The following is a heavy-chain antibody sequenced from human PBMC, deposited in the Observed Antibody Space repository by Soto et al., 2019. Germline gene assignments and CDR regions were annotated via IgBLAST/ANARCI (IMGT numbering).Heavy chain of an antibody. CDR1: GFTFSSYA. V-gene: IGHV3-23*01. D-gene: IGHD6-19*01. J-gene: IGHJ4*02. Sequence: EVQLLESGGGLVQPGRSLRLSCAASGFTFSSYAMNWVRQAPGKGLEWVSAMSGTGGSTYYADSVKGRFPISRDNSKNTLYLQMNSLRVEDTAVFYCAKAVFSSGWSPSYFDYWGQGTLVTVSS. CDR2: MSGTGGST. CDR3: AKAVFSSGWSPSYFDY.